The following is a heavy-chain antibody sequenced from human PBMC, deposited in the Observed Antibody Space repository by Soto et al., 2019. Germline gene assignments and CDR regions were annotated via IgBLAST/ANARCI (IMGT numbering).Heavy chain of an antibody. Sequence: EVQLVESGGGLVKPGGSLRLSCAASGFTFSSYSMNWVRQAPGKGLEWVSSISSSSSYIYYADSVNGRFTISRDNAKNSLYLQMNSLRAEDTAVYYCASILTDYYGSGTYQGVYWGQGTLVTVSS. CDR1: GFTFSSYS. CDR3: ASILTDYYGSGTYQGVY. CDR2: ISSSSSYI. V-gene: IGHV3-21*01. J-gene: IGHJ4*02. D-gene: IGHD3-10*01.